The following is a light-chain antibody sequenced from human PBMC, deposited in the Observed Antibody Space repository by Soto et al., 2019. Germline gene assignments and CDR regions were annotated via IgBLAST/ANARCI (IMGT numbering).Light chain of an antibody. Sequence: QSVLTQPPSVSGAPGQRVTISCTGSSSNIGAGYDVQWYQQLPGTAPKLLIFRNSNRPSGVPDRFSGSKSGTSASLAITGLQAEDEADYYCQSYDSSLSGFWVFGGGTKVTVL. CDR2: RNS. CDR3: QSYDSSLSGFWV. CDR1: SSNIGAGYD. V-gene: IGLV1-40*01. J-gene: IGLJ3*02.